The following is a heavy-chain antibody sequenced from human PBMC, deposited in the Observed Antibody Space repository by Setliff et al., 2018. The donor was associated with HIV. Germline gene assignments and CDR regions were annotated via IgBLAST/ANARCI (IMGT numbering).Heavy chain of an antibody. Sequence: GGSLRLSCAASAFTFSSYSMNWVRQAPGKGLEWVSFISSSSSFIYYADSVKGRFTISRDNAKNSLYLQMNSLRAEDTAVYYCARESAMYYYDSSGYYYDAFEIWGQGTMVTVSS. CDR1: AFTFSSYS. CDR2: ISSSSSFI. J-gene: IGHJ3*02. CDR3: ARESAMYYYDSSGYYYDAFEI. D-gene: IGHD3-22*01. V-gene: IGHV3-21*01.